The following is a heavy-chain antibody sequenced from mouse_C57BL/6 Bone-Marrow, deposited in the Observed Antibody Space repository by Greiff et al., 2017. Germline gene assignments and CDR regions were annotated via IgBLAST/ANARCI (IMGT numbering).Heavy chain of an antibody. CDR2: IDPSDSYT. V-gene: IGHV1-69*01. CDR3: AREDYYYGSSFDY. J-gene: IGHJ2*01. Sequence: VQLQQPGAELVMPGASVKLSCKASGYTFTSYWMHWVKQRPGQGLEWIGEIDPSDSYTNYNQKFKGKSTLTVDKSSSTAYMQLSSLTSEDSAVYYCAREDYYYGSSFDYWGQGTTLTVSS. D-gene: IGHD1-1*01. CDR1: GYTFTSYW.